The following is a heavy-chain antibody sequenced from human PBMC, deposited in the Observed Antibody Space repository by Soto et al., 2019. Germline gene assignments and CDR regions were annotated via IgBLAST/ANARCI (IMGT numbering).Heavy chain of an antibody. D-gene: IGHD2-15*01. CDR3: ARGEPGGYCSGGSCYSRYYYYGMDV. CDR1: GFTFSSYW. CDR2: INSDGSST. J-gene: IGHJ6*02. V-gene: IGHV3-74*01. Sequence: GGSLRLSCAASGFTFSSYWMHWVRQAPGKGLVWVSRINSDGSSTSYADSVKGRFTISRDNAKNTLYLQMNSLRAEDTAVYYCARGEPGGYCSGGSCYSRYYYYGMDVWGQGTTVTVSS.